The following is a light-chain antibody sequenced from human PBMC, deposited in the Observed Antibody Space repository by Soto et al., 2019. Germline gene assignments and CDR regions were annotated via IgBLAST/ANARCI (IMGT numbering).Light chain of an antibody. CDR1: QDIRNF. Sequence: DIQMTQSPTSLSASVGDRVTITCRASQDIRNFVAWYQQKPGKAPKLLIYAASNLQSGVPSRFSGSGSGTDFTLTINRLQPEDVATYSCQKYSSVPVFGPGTKVEIK. CDR3: QKYSSVPV. V-gene: IGKV1-27*01. CDR2: AAS. J-gene: IGKJ3*01.